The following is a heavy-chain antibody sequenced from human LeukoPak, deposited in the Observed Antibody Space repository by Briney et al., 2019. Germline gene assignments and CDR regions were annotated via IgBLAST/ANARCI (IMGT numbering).Heavy chain of an antibody. CDR2: ISSSGYSI. J-gene: IGHJ6*04. D-gene: IGHD3-10*02. CDR1: GFTFSDYY. Sequence: GGSLRLSCAASGFTFSDYYMTWIRQAPGKGLEWVSYISSSGYSIYYADSVKGRFTISRDNAKNSLYLQMNSLRAEDTAVYYCAELGITMIGGVWGKGTTVTISS. V-gene: IGHV3-11*04. CDR3: AELGITMIGGV.